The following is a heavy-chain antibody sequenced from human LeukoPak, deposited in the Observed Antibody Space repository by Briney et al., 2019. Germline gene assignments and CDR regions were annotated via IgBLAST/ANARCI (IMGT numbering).Heavy chain of an antibody. CDR3: TQVLAGSYGCNDY. Sequence: PGGSLRLSCAASGFTFSSSWMYWVRQAPGKGLVWVSRIYADGSTTNYADSVRGRFTISRDNAKNTLYLQMNSLRTEDTAVYYCTQVLAGSYGCNDYWGQGTLVTVSS. CDR1: GFTFSSSW. J-gene: IGHJ4*02. CDR2: IYADGSTT. V-gene: IGHV3-74*01. D-gene: IGHD4-23*01.